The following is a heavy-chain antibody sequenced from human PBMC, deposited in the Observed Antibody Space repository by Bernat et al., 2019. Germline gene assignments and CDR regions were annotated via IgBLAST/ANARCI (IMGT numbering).Heavy chain of an antibody. CDR1: GLSFSDAW. V-gene: IGHV3-15*01. CDR3: APEAWPMGRYDN. CDR2: ILSKGSGETN. Sequence: EVHLVESGGGLVNPGGSLRLSCAVSGLSFSDAWMNWVRQAPGKGLEWVGRILSKGSGETNQYSAHVKDRFIVSSDDSRNTLYLQMNSLQTEDTAVYYCAPEAWPMGRYDNWGQGTLVTVSS. J-gene: IGHJ4*02. D-gene: IGHD3-10*01.